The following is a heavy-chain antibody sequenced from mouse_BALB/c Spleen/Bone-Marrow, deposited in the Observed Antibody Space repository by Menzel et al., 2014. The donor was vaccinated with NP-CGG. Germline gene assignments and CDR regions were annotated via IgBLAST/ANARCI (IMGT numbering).Heavy chain of an antibody. D-gene: IGHD2-2*01. Sequence: KLVESGGGLVKPGGSLKLSCTASGFSFNSYGMSWVRQTPEKRLEWVATITNGGNYTYYPDSVKGRFTISRDNVKNNLYLQMRSLRSEDTALYYCVRNYYGYDGYFDYWGQGTTLTVSS. CDR2: ITNGGNYT. V-gene: IGHV5-9-2*01. CDR3: VRNYYGYDGYFDY. CDR1: GFSFNSYG. J-gene: IGHJ2*01.